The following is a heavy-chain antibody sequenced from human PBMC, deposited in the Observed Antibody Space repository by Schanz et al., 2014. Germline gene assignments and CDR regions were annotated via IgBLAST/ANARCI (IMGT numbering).Heavy chain of an antibody. CDR1: GGSISSFY. CDR3: ARGGYCSRTSCYFKGGWFDP. D-gene: IGHD2-2*01. V-gene: IGHV4-4*07. J-gene: IGHJ5*02. CDR2: IYTNGST. Sequence: QVQLQESGPGLVKPSETLSLTCTVSGGSISSFYWSWIRQPAGKGLEWIGRIYTNGSTKYNPSLKSRVTRSVDTPKNQFPRKLSSVTAADTAVYYCARGGYCSRTSCYFKGGWFDPWGQGTLVTVSS.